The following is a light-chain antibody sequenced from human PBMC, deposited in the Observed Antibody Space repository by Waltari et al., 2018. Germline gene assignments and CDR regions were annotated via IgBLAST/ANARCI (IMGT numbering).Light chain of an antibody. CDR1: QSVSTY. Sequence: AIRMTQSPSSLSASTGDRVTITCRASQSVSTYLAWYQQKPGKAPNLLIYAASTLQRGVPLRFRGSGSGKDFTLSLSCLQSEDFATYYCQQYYDYQRSFGQGTKVEIK. CDR2: AAS. CDR3: QQYYDYQRS. V-gene: IGKV1-8*01. J-gene: IGKJ1*01.